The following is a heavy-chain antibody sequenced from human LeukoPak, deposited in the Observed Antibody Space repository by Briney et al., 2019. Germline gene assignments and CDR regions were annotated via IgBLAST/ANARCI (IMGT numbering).Heavy chain of an antibody. V-gene: IGHV4-38-2*02. CDR3: ARDGYSRFDY. CDR1: GYSISSGYY. Sequence: SETLSLTCTVSGYSISSGYYWGWIRQPPGKGLGWIGSIYHSGSTYYNPSLKSRVTISVDTSKNQFSLKLSSVTAADTAVYYCARDGYSRFDYWGQGTLVTVSS. CDR2: IYHSGST. D-gene: IGHD5-24*01. J-gene: IGHJ4*02.